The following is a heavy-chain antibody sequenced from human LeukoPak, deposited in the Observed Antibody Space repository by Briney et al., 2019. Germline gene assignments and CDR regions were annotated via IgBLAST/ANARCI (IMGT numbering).Heavy chain of an antibody. J-gene: IGHJ4*02. CDR1: GGSISSGGYY. V-gene: IGHV4-31*03. CDR2: IYYSGST. CDR3: ARESHYYDSSGFQYHLDY. Sequence: PSQTLSLTCTVSGGSISSGGYYWSWIRQHPGKGLEWIGYIYYSGSTYYNPSLKSRVTISVDTSKNQFSLKLSSVTAADTAVYYCARESHYYDSSGFQYHLDYWGQGTLVTVSS. D-gene: IGHD3-22*01.